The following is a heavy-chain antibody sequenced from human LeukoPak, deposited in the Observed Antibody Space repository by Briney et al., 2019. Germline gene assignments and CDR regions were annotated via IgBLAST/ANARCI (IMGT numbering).Heavy chain of an antibody. CDR2: IWSDGRRI. CDR1: GFSFSSYA. D-gene: IGHD3-10*01. J-gene: IGHJ4*02. Sequence: PGGSLRLSGVASGFSFSSYAMDWVRQAPGKGPEGVAAIWSDGRRIYYADSVKGRFTISRDDSKNTLYLQMNPPRGEDTAVYYCAKDYDESGIYYQRDFVHWGQGTLVTVSS. CDR3: AKDYDESGIYYQRDFVH. V-gene: IGHV3-33*06.